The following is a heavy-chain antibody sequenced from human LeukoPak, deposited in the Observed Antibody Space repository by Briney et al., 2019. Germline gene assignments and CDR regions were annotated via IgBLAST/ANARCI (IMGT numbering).Heavy chain of an antibody. D-gene: IGHD3-10*01. CDR3: ARRLGGSGSYYWGYFDY. Sequence: GESLKISCKGSGYSFISYWIAWVRQMPGKGLEWMGIIYPGDSDTRYSPSFQGQVTISADKSISTAYLQWSSLKASDTAMYYCARRLGGSGSYYWGYFDYWGQGTLVTVSS. V-gene: IGHV5-51*01. J-gene: IGHJ4*02. CDR2: IYPGDSDT. CDR1: GYSFISYW.